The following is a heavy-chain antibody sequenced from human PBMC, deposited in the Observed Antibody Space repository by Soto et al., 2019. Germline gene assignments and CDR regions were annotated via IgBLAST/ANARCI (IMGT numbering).Heavy chain of an antibody. CDR3: ARVGGYYDSSGYRYYYYGMDV. Sequence: SETLSRTCTVSGGSISSYYWSWSRQPPGKGLGWIGYIYYSGSTNYNPSLKSRVTISVDTSKNQFSLKLSSVTAADTAVYYCARVGGYYDSSGYRYYYYGMDVWGQGTTVTVSS. D-gene: IGHD3-22*01. J-gene: IGHJ6*02. CDR1: GGSISSYY. V-gene: IGHV4-59*01. CDR2: IYYSGST.